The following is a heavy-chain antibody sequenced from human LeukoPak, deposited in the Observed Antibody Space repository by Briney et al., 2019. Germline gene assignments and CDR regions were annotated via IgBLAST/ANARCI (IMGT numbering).Heavy chain of an antibody. J-gene: IGHJ4*02. V-gene: IGHV4-59*08. CDR3: AGHHPRNTVDF. CDR2: ISYSGST. Sequence: PSETLSLTCTVSGGSISSYYWSWIRHPPGKGLEWIGYISYSGSTNYNPSLKSRVTISLDTSKKQFSLKLSSVTAADTAVYYCAGHHPRNTVDFWGQGTLVTVSS. CDR1: GGSISSYY. D-gene: IGHD2/OR15-2a*01.